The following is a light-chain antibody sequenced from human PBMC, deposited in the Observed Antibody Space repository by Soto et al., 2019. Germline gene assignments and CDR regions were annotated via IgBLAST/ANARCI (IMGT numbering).Light chain of an antibody. CDR1: SSDVGGSDY. J-gene: IGLJ1*01. CDR3: SSYAGGNIYV. Sequence: QSVLTQPPSASGSPGQSVTISCTGTSSDVGGSDYVSWYQQHPGKAHKLMIYEVNTRPSGVPDRFSGSKSGNTASLTASGLQADDEADYFCSSYAGGNIYVFGSGTKLTVL. CDR2: EVN. V-gene: IGLV2-8*01.